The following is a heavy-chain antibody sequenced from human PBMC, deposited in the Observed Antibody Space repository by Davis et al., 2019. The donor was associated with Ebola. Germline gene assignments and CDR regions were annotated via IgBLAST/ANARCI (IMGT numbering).Heavy chain of an antibody. CDR1: GFTFSDYY. D-gene: IGHD2-2*02. CDR3: ARSREYCSSTSCYTVPPPTDC. CDR2: ISSSGSTI. J-gene: IGHJ4*02. Sequence: PGGSLRLSCAASGFTFSDYYMSWIRQAPGKGLEWVSYISSSGSTIYYADSVKGRFTISKDNATNSLYLQMNSLRAEDTAVYYCARSREYCSSTSCYTVPPPTDCWGQGTLVTVSS. V-gene: IGHV3-11*04.